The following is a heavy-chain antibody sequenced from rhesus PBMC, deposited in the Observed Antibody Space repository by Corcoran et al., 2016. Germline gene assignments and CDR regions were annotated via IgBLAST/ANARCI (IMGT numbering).Heavy chain of an antibody. V-gene: IGHV4-127*01. CDR3: ASGLNYGAPNFGLDS. CDR2: IGG. Sequence: QVQLKESGPGLVKPSETLSLTCTFSGDSILSGYALSWFRQPPGKGLEWIGYIGGYYNPSLKSRVTISKDTSKNQFSLNLTSVTAADTAVYYCASGLNYGAPNFGLDSWGQGVVVTVSS. CDR1: GDSILSGYA. J-gene: IGHJ6*01. D-gene: IGHD1-26*01.